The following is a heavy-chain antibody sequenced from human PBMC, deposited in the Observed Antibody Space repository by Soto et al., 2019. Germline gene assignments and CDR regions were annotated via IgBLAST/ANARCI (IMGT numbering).Heavy chain of an antibody. V-gene: IGHV3-23*01. J-gene: IGHJ4*02. D-gene: IGHD3-3*02. CDR1: GFTFTRYI. CDR2: IRGVXRDT. CDR3: AKEMSIGRPYEY. Sequence: GGSLRLWCAASGFTFTRYIMSWVRQAPGEGVESVSAIRGVXRDTYYTDLVTSRFTISRDNSKKTLYLQMDSLRAEDTAEYFWAKEMSIGRPYEYWRQGALVTVSS.